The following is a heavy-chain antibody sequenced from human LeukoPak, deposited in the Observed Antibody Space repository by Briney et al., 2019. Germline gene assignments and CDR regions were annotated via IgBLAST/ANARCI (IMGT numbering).Heavy chain of an antibody. CDR3: AKEGGGFDY. J-gene: IGHJ4*02. V-gene: IGHV3-43*01. Sequence: PGGSLRLSCAASGFTFDDYTMHWVRQAPGKGLEWVSLISWDGGSTYYADSVKGRFTISRDNSKNSLYLQMNSLRTEATALYYCAKEGGGFDYWGQGTLVTVSS. D-gene: IGHD3-16*01. CDR1: GFTFDDYT. CDR2: ISWDGGST.